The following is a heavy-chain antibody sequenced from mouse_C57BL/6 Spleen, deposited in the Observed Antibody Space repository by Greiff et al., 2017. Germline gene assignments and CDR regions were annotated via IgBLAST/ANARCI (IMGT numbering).Heavy chain of an antibody. J-gene: IGHJ2*01. CDR1: GYTFTSYW. V-gene: IGHV1-69*01. CDR2: IDPSDSYT. CDR3: ARIRQRGFYFDY. D-gene: IGHD3-2*01. Sequence: QVQLQQPGAELVMPGASVKLSCKASGYTFTSYWMHWVKQRPGQGLAWIGEIDPSDSYTNYNQKFKGKSTLTVDKSSSTAYMQLSSLTSEDSAVYYCARIRQRGFYFDYWGQGTTLTVSS.